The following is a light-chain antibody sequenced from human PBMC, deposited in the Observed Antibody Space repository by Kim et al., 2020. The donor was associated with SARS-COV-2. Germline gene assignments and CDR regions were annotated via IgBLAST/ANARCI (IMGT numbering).Light chain of an antibody. J-gene: IGLJ2*01. CDR2: HTS. V-gene: IGLV7-46*01. Sequence: QAVVTQEPSLTVSPGGTVTLTCGSSTGAVTSGHYPYWFQQKPGQAPRTLIYHTSNKHSWTPARFSGSLLGGKAALTLSGAQPEDEADYYCFLSYSGPRVFGGGTQLTVL. CDR1: TGAVTSGHY. CDR3: FLSYSGPRV.